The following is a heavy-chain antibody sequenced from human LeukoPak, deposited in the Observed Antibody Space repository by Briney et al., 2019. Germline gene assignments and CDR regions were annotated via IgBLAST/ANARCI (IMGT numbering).Heavy chain of an antibody. J-gene: IGHJ5*01. CDR3: ARDRSGWWFDS. D-gene: IGHD2-15*01. Sequence: SETLSLTCTVSGGSLSSYYWSWIRQPPGKGLEWIGYIYYSGSTNYYPSLKSRVTISVDTSKSQFSLKLSSVTAADTAVYYCARDRSGWWFDSWGLGTLVTVSS. CDR2: IYYSGST. CDR1: GGSLSSYY. V-gene: IGHV4-59*01.